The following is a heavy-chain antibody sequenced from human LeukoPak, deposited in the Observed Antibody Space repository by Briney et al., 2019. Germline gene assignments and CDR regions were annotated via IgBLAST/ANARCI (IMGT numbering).Heavy chain of an antibody. CDR3: ARVNRMVPGYCSGGTCPGDY. D-gene: IGHD2-15*01. Sequence: GGSLRLSCAASGFTFSSYGMNWVRQAPGKGLEWVSYISYSSSTIYYADSVKGRFTISRDNAKNSLYLQMNSLRAEDTAVYYCARVNRMVPGYCSGGTCPGDYWGRGTLVTVSS. CDR1: GFTFSSYG. CDR2: ISYSSSTI. V-gene: IGHV3-48*01. J-gene: IGHJ4*02.